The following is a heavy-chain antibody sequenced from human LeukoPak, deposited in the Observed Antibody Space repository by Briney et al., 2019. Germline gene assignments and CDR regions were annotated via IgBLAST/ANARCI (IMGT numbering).Heavy chain of an antibody. CDR2: ISSSGSPI. CDR1: GFTFSTHS. V-gene: IGHV3-48*04. D-gene: IGHD1-26*01. Sequence: GGSLRLSCAASGFTFSTHSMHWVRQAPGKGLEWVSYISSSGSPIYYADSVKGRFTISRDNAKNSLYLQMNSLRAEDTAVYYCARDAVRSGEFDHWGQGTLVTVSS. J-gene: IGHJ4*02. CDR3: ARDAVRSGEFDH.